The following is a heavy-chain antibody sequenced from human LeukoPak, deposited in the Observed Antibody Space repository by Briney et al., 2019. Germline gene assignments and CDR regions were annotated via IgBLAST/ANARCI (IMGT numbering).Heavy chain of an antibody. V-gene: IGHV4-59*12. CDR3: ARETDHFDVLTGGSWFDP. CDR1: GGSISSYY. D-gene: IGHD3-9*01. Sequence: SETLSLTCTVSGGSISSYYWSWIRQPPGKGLEWIGYIYYSGSTNYNPSLKSRVTISVDTSKNQFSLKLSSVTAADTAVYYCARETDHFDVLTGGSWFDPWGQGTLVTVSS. J-gene: IGHJ5*02. CDR2: IYYSGST.